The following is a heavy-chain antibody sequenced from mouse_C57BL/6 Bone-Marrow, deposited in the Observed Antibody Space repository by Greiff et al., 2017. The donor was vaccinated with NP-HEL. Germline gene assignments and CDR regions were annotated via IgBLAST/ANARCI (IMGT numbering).Heavy chain of an antibody. CDR3: ARDYYGFAY. J-gene: IGHJ3*01. V-gene: IGHV5-4*01. Sequence: EVKLMESGGGLVKPGGSLKLSCAASGFTFSSYAMSWVRQTPEKRLEWVATISDGGSYTYYPDNVKGRFTISRDNAKNKLYLQMSHLKSEDTAMYYCARDYYGFAYWGQGTLVTVSA. D-gene: IGHD1-1*01. CDR1: GFTFSSYA. CDR2: ISDGGSYT.